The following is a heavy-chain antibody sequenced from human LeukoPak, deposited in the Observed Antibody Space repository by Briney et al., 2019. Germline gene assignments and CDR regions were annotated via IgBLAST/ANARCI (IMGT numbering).Heavy chain of an antibody. Sequence: SETLSLTYTVSGGSISSSSYYWGWIRQPPGKGLEWIGSIYYSGSTYYNPSLKSRVTISVDTSKDQFSLKLSSVTAADTAVYYCASTQTAAGSCWGQGTLVTVSS. V-gene: IGHV4-39*01. D-gene: IGHD6-13*01. CDR2: IYYSGST. CDR3: ASTQTAAGSC. J-gene: IGHJ4*02. CDR1: GGSISSSSYY.